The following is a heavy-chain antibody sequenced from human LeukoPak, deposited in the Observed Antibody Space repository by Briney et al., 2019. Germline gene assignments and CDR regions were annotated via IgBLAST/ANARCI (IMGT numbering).Heavy chain of an antibody. CDR3: AKDHLIYYDSSGYYDY. D-gene: IGHD3-22*01. CDR2: ISYDGSDK. Sequence: GRSLRLSCAASGFTFSNSDIHWVRQAPGKGLEWVAIISYDGSDKYYADSVKGRFTISRDNSKNTLYMQMNSLRAEDTAVYYCAKDHLIYYDSSGYYDYWGQGTLVTVSS. J-gene: IGHJ4*02. V-gene: IGHV3-30*18. CDR1: GFTFSNSD.